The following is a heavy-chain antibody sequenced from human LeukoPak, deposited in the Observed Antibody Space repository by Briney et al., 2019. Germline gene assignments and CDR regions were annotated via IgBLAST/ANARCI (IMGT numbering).Heavy chain of an antibody. D-gene: IGHD3-10*01. CDR1: RFTFSNYE. CDR2: ISGSGITI. J-gene: IGHJ4*02. CDR3: AQVRRGSGSYQSYYFDY. Sequence: GGSLRLSCAASRFTFSNYEMNWVRQAPGKGLEWVSYISGSGITIYYADSVKGRFTISRDNAKNSLYLQMNSLRAEDTAVYYCAQVRRGSGSYQSYYFDYWGQGTLVTVSS. V-gene: IGHV3-48*03.